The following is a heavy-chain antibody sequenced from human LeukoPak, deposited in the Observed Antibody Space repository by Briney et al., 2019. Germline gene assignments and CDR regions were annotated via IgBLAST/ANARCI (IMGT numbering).Heavy chain of an antibody. D-gene: IGHD5-12*01. J-gene: IGHJ3*02. CDR3: SRDLGRYDSLFLDVFDI. CDR2: ISSISSYI. CDR1: GFTFSSYS. V-gene: IGHV3-21*01. Sequence: GGSLRLSCAASGFTFSSYSTNSVRQAPRKGLEWVSSISSISSYIYYADAVKGRFTISRDNAKNSLYLQMDSLRAEDTAVYYCSRDLGRYDSLFLDVFDIWGQGTMVTVSS.